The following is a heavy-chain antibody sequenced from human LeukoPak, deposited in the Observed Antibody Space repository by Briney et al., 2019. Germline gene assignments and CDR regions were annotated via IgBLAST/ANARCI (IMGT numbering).Heavy chain of an antibody. CDR1: GFTFSDHY. CDR2: SRNKANSYST. V-gene: IGHV3-72*01. CDR3: VRGVYCTSASGPPYHMDV. Sequence: GGSLRLSCAASGFTFSDHYVDWVRQAPGKGLEWVGRSRNKANSYSTEYAGSVKGRFTISRDESKSSVYLQMNSLKTDDTAVYYCVRGVYCTSASGPPYHMDVWGQGTTVTVSS. J-gene: IGHJ6*02. D-gene: IGHD2-2*01.